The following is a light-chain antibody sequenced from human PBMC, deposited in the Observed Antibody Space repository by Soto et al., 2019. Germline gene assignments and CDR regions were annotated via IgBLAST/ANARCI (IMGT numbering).Light chain of an antibody. J-gene: IGKJ5*01. CDR1: QSVKSN. CDR2: AAS. CDR3: QQYHNWPPVT. Sequence: EIVMTQSPATLSVSPGERASLSCRASQSVKSNLSCYQQKPGQAPRLLIYAASTRATVIPARFSGSGSGTEFTLTIASLQSEDFAVYYCQQYHNWPPVTFGQGTRLEIK. V-gene: IGKV3-15*01.